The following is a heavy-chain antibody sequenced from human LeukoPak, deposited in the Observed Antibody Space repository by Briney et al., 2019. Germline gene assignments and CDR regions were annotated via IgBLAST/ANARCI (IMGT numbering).Heavy chain of an antibody. Sequence: ASVKVSCKASGYTFTSYDINWVRQATGQGLEWTGGMNPNSGNTGYAQKFQGRGTMTRNTSISTAYMELSSLRSEDTAVYYCARGKGWGYCSSTSCYVKVDWFVPWGQGTLVTVSS. J-gene: IGHJ5*02. CDR1: GYTFTSYD. V-gene: IGHV1-8*01. D-gene: IGHD2-2*01. CDR3: ARGKGWGYCSSTSCYVKVDWFVP. CDR2: MNPNSGNT.